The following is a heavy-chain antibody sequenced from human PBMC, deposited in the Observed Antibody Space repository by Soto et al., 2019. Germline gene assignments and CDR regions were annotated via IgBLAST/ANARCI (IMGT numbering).Heavy chain of an antibody. D-gene: IGHD3-22*01. Sequence: QVQLVQSGAEVKRPGSSVKLSCNASGCTFTYYGISWVRQAPGQGLEWMGGIIPIIGPATYAQKFQGRVTITSDQSTSTAYMELSSLGSEDTDLYYFARDLGTTIAGPPRRETYGWLDPWGQGTLVTVSS. CDR3: ARDLGTTIAGPPRRETYGWLDP. V-gene: IGHV1-69*01. J-gene: IGHJ5*02. CDR1: GCTFTYYG. CDR2: IIPIIGPA.